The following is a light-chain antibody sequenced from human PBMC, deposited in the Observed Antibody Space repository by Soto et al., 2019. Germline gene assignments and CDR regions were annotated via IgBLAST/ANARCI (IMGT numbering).Light chain of an antibody. Sequence: IQLTQSPSSLSASIGDRVTITCRASQGISSYLAWYQQKPGKAPKLLIHAASTLQRGVPSRFSGSGSGTDFTLTISSLQPEDFATYYCQQLNSYPPTFGGGTKVEIK. CDR2: AAS. J-gene: IGKJ4*01. CDR3: QQLNSYPPT. CDR1: QGISSY. V-gene: IGKV1-9*01.